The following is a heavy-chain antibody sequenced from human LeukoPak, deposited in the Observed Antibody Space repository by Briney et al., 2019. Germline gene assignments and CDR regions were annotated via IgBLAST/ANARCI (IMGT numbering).Heavy chain of an antibody. CDR1: GGSSSSGNYY. V-gene: IGHV4-61*02. CDR3: ARQLELRPDYYYYYMDV. D-gene: IGHD1-7*01. CDR2: IYATGSA. Sequence: SETLSLTCTVSGGSSSSGNYYWNWIRQPAGKGLEWIGRIYATGSANYNPSLKSRVTISVDTSKNQFSLKLTSVTAADTAVYYCARQLELRPDYYYYYMDVWGQGTMVTVSS. J-gene: IGHJ6*03.